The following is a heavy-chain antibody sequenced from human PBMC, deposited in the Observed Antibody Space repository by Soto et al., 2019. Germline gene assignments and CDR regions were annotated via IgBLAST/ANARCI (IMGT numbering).Heavy chain of an antibody. CDR3: ARDPAYDYIWGSYRLGGMDV. D-gene: IGHD3-16*02. J-gene: IGHJ6*03. CDR1: GFTFSSYS. V-gene: IGHV3-21*01. CDR2: ISSSSSYI. Sequence: EVQLVESGGGLVKPGGSLRLSCAASGFTFSSYSMNWVRQAPGKGLGWVSSISSSSSYIYYADSVKGRFTISRDNAKNSLYLQMNSLRAEDTAVYYCARDPAYDYIWGSYRLGGMDVWGKGTTVTVSS.